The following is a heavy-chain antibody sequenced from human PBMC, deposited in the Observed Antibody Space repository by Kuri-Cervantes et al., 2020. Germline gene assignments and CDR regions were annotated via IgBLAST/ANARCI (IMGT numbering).Heavy chain of an antibody. D-gene: IGHD3-22*01. Sequence: LSLTCAASGFTFSSYGMHWVRQAPGKGLEWVSSISSSSSYIYYADSVKGRFTISRDNAKNSLYLQMNSLRAEDTAVYYCARDPSDYYYDSSGLFDYWGQGTLVTVSS. J-gene: IGHJ4*02. V-gene: IGHV3-21*01. CDR2: ISSSSSYI. CDR1: GFTFSSYG. CDR3: ARDPSDYYYDSSGLFDY.